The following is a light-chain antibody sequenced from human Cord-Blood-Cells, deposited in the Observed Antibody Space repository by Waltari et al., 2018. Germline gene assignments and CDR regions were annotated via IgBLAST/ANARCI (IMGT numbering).Light chain of an antibody. J-gene: IGLJ2*01. CDR1: SSDVGSYNL. CDR2: EVS. Sequence: QSALTQPASVSGSPGQSITISCPGTSSDVGSYNLVSWYQQHPGKAPKLMLYEVSKRPSGVYNRFSVSKSGNTAALTISGRQAEDETDYYCCSYAGSSTLVFGGGTKLTVL. V-gene: IGLV2-23*02. CDR3: CSYAGSSTLV.